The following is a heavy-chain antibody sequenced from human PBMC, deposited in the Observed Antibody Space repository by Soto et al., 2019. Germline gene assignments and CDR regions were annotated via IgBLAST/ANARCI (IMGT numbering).Heavy chain of an antibody. J-gene: IGHJ5*02. CDR2: IYHSGST. CDR3: ARASGYCSGGSCYGGWFDP. Sequence: SETLSLTCAVSGGSISSSNWWSSVRQPPGKGQEWIGEIYHSGSTNYNQSLKSRVTISVDKSKNQFYQKMSSMTAADTAVYYCARASGYCSGGSCYGGWFDPWGQGTLVTVSS. CDR1: GGSISSSNW. V-gene: IGHV4-4*02. D-gene: IGHD2-15*01.